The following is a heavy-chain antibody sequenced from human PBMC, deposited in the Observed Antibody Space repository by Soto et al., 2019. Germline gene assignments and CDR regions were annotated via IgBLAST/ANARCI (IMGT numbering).Heavy chain of an antibody. CDR1: GFTFSSYA. V-gene: IGHV3-23*01. J-gene: IGHJ5*02. Sequence: GGSLRLSCAASGFTFSSYAMSWVRQTPEKGLEWVSFINTNGAVTYYAYSVKVRFTLSRDNSNNTVYLQMNSMRDEDTAVYYCAKGGLSPRNLHXWGQATLLTVSX. CDR3: AKGGLSPRNLHX. CDR2: INTNGAVT.